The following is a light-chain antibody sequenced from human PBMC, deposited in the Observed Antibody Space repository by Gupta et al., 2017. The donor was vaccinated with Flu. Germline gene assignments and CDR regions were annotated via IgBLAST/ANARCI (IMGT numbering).Light chain of an antibody. Sequence: QSVLTQPPPVSGAPGQRVTIYCTGSSYNIGAGYDVHWYHQLPGTAPKLLIYGNSNRPSGVPDRFSGCKSGTSASLAITGLQAEDEADYYCQSYDSSLSGYVFGTGTKVTVL. J-gene: IGLJ1*01. CDR3: QSYDSSLSGYV. CDR2: GNS. V-gene: IGLV1-40*01. CDR1: SYNIGAGYD.